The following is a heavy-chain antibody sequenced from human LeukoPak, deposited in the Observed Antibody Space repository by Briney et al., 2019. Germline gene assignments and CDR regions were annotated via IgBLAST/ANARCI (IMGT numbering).Heavy chain of an antibody. J-gene: IGHJ6*04. D-gene: IGHD3-10*02. CDR3: AELGITMIGGV. CDR1: GFIFSNFE. V-gene: IGHV3-48*03. CDR2: ISSSGSTI. Sequence: GGSLRHSCAASGFIFSNFEMNWVRQAPGKGLEWVSYISSSGSTIYYADSVKGRFTISRDNAKNSLYLQMNSLRAEDTAVYYCAELGITMIGGVWGKGTTVTISS.